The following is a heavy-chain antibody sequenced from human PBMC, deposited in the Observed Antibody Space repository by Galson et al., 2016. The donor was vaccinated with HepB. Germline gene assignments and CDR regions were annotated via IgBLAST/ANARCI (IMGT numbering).Heavy chain of an antibody. Sequence: SVKVSCKASGYAFTDYYVHCVRQAPGQGLEWMGWIDPNGGGPKKAQKFQARVTLPGDKSTTTVYMGLSRLRSENTAVYYWARGRFNKRWDVDAFDVWGQGTMVTVSS. J-gene: IGHJ3*01. CDR2: IDPNGGGP. CDR3: ARGRFNKRWDVDAFDV. D-gene: IGHD1-26*01. V-gene: IGHV1-2*02. CDR1: GYAFTDYY.